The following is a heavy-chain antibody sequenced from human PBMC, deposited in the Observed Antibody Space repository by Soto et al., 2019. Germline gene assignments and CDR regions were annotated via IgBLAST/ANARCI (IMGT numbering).Heavy chain of an antibody. CDR1: GFTFSSYG. D-gene: IGHD1-7*01. CDR3: AKDRTVVTGTTETSDY. V-gene: IGHV3-30*18. J-gene: IGHJ4*02. Sequence: QVQLVESGGGVVQPGRSLRLSCAASGFTFSSYGMHWVRQAPGKGLEWVAVISYDGSNKYYADPVKGRFTISRDNSKNTLYLQMNSLRAEDTAVYYCAKDRTVVTGTTETSDYWGQGTLVTVSS. CDR2: ISYDGSNK.